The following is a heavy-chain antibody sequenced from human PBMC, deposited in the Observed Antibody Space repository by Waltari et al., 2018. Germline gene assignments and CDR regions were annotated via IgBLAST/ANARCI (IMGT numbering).Heavy chain of an antibody. D-gene: IGHD1-26*01. Sequence: EVQLVESGGGLVKPGGSLRLSGSASGFGFRSYSMGWVRQAPGKGLEWISTISSTSSYIFDTDSLRGRFAISRDNARDLLYLQMNSLRAEDTAVYYCARDPGSGRFFDYWGQGILVTVSS. CDR2: ISSTSSYI. V-gene: IGHV3-21*02. CDR3: ARDPGSGRFFDY. CDR1: GFGFRSYS. J-gene: IGHJ4*02.